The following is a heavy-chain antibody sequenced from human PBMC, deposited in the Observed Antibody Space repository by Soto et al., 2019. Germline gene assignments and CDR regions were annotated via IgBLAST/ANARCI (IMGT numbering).Heavy chain of an antibody. CDR2: IYYSGNT. Sequence: SETLSLTCAVSGGSISSSSYSWSWIRQHPGKGLEWIGYIYYSGNTYYNPSLKSRVSISLDTSKSQFSLKLDSVTAADTAVYYCAKAAAVALGVRNSMDVWGQGTTVTVSS. V-gene: IGHV4-31*11. D-gene: IGHD3-3*02. CDR3: AKAAAVALGVRNSMDV. J-gene: IGHJ6*02. CDR1: GGSISSSSYS.